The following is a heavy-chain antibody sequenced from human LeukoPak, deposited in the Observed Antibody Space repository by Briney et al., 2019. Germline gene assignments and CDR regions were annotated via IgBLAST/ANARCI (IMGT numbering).Heavy chain of an antibody. Sequence: PTGGSLRLSCAASGFTFSSYGMSWVRQAPGKGLEWVSAISGSGGSTYYADSVKGRFTISRDNAKSSLYLQMNSLRAEDTAVYYCARGGAARPDYWGQGTLVTVFS. V-gene: IGHV3-23*01. CDR2: ISGSGGST. CDR1: GFTFSSYG. CDR3: ARGGAARPDY. D-gene: IGHD6-6*01. J-gene: IGHJ4*02.